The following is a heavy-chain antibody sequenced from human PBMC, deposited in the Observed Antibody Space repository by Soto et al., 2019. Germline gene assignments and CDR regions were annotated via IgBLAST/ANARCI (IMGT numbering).Heavy chain of an antibody. CDR2: ISYDGSNK. Sequence: GGSLRLSCAASGFSFRSYGMHWVRQAPGKGLEWVAVISYDGSNKYYADSVKGRFTISRDNSKNTLYLQMNSLRAEDTAVYYCARDPDYYYDYWGQGTLVTVSS. V-gene: IGHV3-30*03. D-gene: IGHD4-17*01. CDR3: ARDPDYYYDY. J-gene: IGHJ4*02. CDR1: GFSFRSYG.